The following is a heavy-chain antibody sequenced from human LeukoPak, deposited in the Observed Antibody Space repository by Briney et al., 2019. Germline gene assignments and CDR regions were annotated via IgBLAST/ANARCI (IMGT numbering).Heavy chain of an antibody. J-gene: IGHJ4*02. CDR2: FSPEDAET. CDR3: ATEIVGYGDVHYFDS. CDR1: GYTLTEVS. Sequence: GASVKVSCTISGYTLTEVSMHWVRQAPGQGLEWMGGFSPEDAETIYARSFQGRLTVTEDTTTDTAYMELSSLRSEDTAMYYCATEIVGYGDVHYFDSWGQGTLVTVSS. V-gene: IGHV1-24*01. D-gene: IGHD4-17*01.